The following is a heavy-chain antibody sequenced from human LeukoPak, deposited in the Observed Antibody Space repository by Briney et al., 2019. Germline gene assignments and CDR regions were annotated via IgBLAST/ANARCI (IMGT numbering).Heavy chain of an antibody. Sequence: PSETLSLTCTVSGGSISSYYWSWIRQPAGKGLEWIGRIYTSGSTNYNPSLKSRVTMSVDTSKDQFSLKLSSVTAADTAVYYCARHESAGSSVPYFDYWGQGTLVTVSS. J-gene: IGHJ4*02. CDR2: IYTSGST. D-gene: IGHD3-10*01. CDR3: ARHESAGSSVPYFDY. V-gene: IGHV4-4*07. CDR1: GGSISSYY.